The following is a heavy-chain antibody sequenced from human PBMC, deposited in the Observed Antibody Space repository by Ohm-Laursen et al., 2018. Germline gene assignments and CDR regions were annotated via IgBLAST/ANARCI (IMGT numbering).Heavy chain of an antibody. CDR2: INHSGST. Sequence: GTLSLTCAVYGGSFNGYYWSWIRQPPGKGLEWIGEINHSGSTKYNPSLKSRVVISLATSRNQFSLKVSSVTAADTAVYYCARGTGQGDFEYWGPGTLVTVSS. J-gene: IGHJ4*02. D-gene: IGHD3-9*01. CDR3: ARGTGQGDFEY. CDR1: GGSFNGYY. V-gene: IGHV4-34*01.